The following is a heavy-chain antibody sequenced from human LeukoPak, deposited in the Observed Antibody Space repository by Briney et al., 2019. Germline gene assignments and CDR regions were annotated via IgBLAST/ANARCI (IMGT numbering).Heavy chain of an antibody. Sequence: ASVKVSCKASGGTFSSYAISWVRQAPGQGLEWMGGVIPIFGTANYAQQFQGRVTITADESTSTAYMELSSLRSEDTAVYYCARMMLYYYDRGGDYYYMDVWGKGTTVTVSS. CDR1: GGTFSSYA. D-gene: IGHD3-22*01. J-gene: IGHJ6*03. CDR3: ARMMLYYYDRGGDYYYMDV. CDR2: VIPIFGTA. V-gene: IGHV1-69*01.